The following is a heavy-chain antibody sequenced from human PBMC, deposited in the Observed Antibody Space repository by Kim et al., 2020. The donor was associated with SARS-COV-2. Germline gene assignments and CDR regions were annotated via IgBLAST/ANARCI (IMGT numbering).Heavy chain of an antibody. V-gene: IGHV4-34*01. D-gene: IGHD3-10*01. Sequence: SETLSLTCAVYGESFSGHLWIWIRQAPGKGLVWIGEINDSGSTNNKPSLKSRVTISVDTSNNQFYLKLSTVTAADTAVYYCSRISGVWSYHY. J-gene: IGHJ6*01. CDR3: SRISGVWSYHY. CDR1: GESFSGHL. CDR2: INDSGST.